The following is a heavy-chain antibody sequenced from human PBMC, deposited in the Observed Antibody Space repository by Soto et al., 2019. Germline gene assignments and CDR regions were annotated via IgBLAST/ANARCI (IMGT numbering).Heavy chain of an antibody. CDR2: IYDSGTT. J-gene: IGHJ4*02. D-gene: IGHD4-17*01. CDR3: ARRNYGEEGYFFDF. V-gene: IGHV4-59*08. Sequence: QVQLRESGPGLVRPSETLSLTCTVSGGSITGYYWSWIRQPPGKGLEWIGYIYDSGTTTYNAALKSRVTSSADTSKNQFSLNRRSVTDADTAVYYCARRNYGEEGYFFDFWGQGLLVTVSS. CDR1: GGSITGYY.